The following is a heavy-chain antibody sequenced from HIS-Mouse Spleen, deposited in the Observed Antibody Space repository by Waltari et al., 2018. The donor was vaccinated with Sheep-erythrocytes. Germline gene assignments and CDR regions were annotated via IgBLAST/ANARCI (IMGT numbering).Heavy chain of an antibody. V-gene: IGHV4-34*01. Sequence: QVQLQQWGAGLLKPSETLSLTCAAYGVSFRCYYWSWIRQPPWKGLEWIGEINHSGSTNYNPSLKSRVTISVDTSKNQFSLKLSSVTAADTAVYYCALSVDLAGAFDIWGQGTMVTVSS. D-gene: IGHD6-19*01. CDR2: INHSGST. CDR3: ALSVDLAGAFDI. J-gene: IGHJ3*02. CDR1: GVSFRCYY.